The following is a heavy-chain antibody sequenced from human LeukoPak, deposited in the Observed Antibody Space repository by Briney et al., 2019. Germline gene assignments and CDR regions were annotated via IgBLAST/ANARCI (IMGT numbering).Heavy chain of an antibody. J-gene: IGHJ3*02. CDR3: ARHAPKEGWCSSTSCYTQAFDI. CDR1: GYSISSGYY. CDR2: IYHSGST. V-gene: IGHV4-38-2*01. Sequence: SETLSLTCAVSGYSISSGYYWGWIRQPPGKGLEWIGSIYHSGSTYYNPSLKSRVTISVDTSKNQFSLKLSSVTAADTAVYYCARHAPKEGWCSSTSCYTQAFDIWGQGTMVTVSS. D-gene: IGHD2-2*02.